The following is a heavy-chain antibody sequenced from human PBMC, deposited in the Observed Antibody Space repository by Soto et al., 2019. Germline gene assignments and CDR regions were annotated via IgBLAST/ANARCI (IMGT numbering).Heavy chain of an antibody. CDR3: ARIAVVAATRSPWFDL. D-gene: IGHD2-15*01. J-gene: IGHJ5*02. Sequence: ASVKVSCKASGYTFTSYAMHWVRQAPGQRLEWMGWINAGNGNTKYSQKFQGRVTITRDTSASTAYMELSSLRSEDTAVYYCARIAVVAATRSPWFDLWGQGTLVTVSS. V-gene: IGHV1-3*01. CDR2: INAGNGNT. CDR1: GYTFTSYA.